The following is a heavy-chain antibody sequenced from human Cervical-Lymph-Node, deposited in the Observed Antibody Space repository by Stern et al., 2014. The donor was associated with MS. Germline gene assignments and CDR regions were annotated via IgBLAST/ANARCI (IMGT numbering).Heavy chain of an antibody. D-gene: IGHD3-16*01. CDR2: IIPIVGAT. CDR3: ARDGLSDAFEF. J-gene: IGHJ3*01. Sequence: QVKLVQSGAEVKKPWSSVKVSCKASGGTFSSNTVSWVRQAPGQGREWMAMIIPIVGATDYAQNFQGRVTITADKSTGTAYMELSRLRSEYTAVYYCARDGLSDAFEFWGQGTMVTVSS. V-gene: IGHV1-69*08. CDR1: GGTFSSNT.